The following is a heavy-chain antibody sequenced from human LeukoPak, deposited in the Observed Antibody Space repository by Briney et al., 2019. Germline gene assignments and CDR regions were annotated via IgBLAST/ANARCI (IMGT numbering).Heavy chain of an antibody. CDR2: IYYSGST. Sequence: SETLSLTCTVSGGSISRGGYYWSWIRQHPGKGLEWIGYIYYSGSTYYNPSLKSRVTISVDTSKNQFSLKLSSVTAADTAVYYCARSTLRGSDYWGQGTLVTVSS. V-gene: IGHV4-31*03. CDR3: ARSTLRGSDY. CDR1: GGSISRGGYY. D-gene: IGHD3-16*01. J-gene: IGHJ4*02.